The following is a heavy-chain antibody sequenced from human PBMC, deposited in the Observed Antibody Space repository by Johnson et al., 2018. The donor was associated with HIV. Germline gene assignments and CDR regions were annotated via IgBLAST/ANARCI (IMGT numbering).Heavy chain of an antibody. V-gene: IGHV3-66*02. Sequence: VQLVESGGGVVQPGGSLRLSCAASGFTFDDYGMTWVRPAPGKGLEWVSVIYSGGTTWYADSVTVRFTISRDNSRDTVHLQMNSLRSEDTAVYYCASRGREIVAAGILGAFDIWGQGTMVTVSS. CDR2: IYSGGTT. J-gene: IGHJ3*02. D-gene: IGHD6-13*01. CDR3: ASRGREIVAAGILGAFDI. CDR1: GFTFDDYG.